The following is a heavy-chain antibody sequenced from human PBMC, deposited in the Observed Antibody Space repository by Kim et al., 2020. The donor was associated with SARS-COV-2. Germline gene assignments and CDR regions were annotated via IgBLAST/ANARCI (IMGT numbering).Heavy chain of an antibody. Sequence: ASVKVSCKASGYTFTSYYMHWVRQAPGQGLEWMGIINPSGVSTTYEQKFKGRVTMTRYTSTSTVYMELSSLRSEDTDVYYCARGVSLENEYSSLGYWGQGTLVTVSS. CDR1: GYTFTSYY. CDR2: INPSGVST. CDR3: ARGVSLENEYSSLGY. J-gene: IGHJ4*02. V-gene: IGHV1-46*01. D-gene: IGHD6-6*01.